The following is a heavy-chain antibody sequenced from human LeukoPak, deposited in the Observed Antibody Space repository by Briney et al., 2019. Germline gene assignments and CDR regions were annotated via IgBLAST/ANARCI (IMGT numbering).Heavy chain of an antibody. D-gene: IGHD2-2*01. Sequence: SETLSLTCTVSGGSISSYYWSWTRQPPGKGLEWIGYIYYSGSTNYNPSLKSRVTISVDTSKNQFSLKLSSVTAADTAVYYCAREGSTRDFDYWGQGTLVTVSS. CDR1: GGSISSYY. CDR2: IYYSGST. J-gene: IGHJ4*02. CDR3: AREGSTRDFDY. V-gene: IGHV4-59*01.